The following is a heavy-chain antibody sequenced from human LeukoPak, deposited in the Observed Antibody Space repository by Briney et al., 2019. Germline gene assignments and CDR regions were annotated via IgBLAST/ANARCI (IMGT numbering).Heavy chain of an antibody. D-gene: IGHD6-19*01. Sequence: PGGSLRLSCVASGFTFSTFAMTWVRQAPGKGLEWVSTVSGNGGATFYADSVKGRFTISRDNSKNTLYLQMNSLRAEDTAVYYCARTSQWPSPWAFDYWGQGTLVTVSS. CDR2: VSGNGGAT. CDR1: GFTFSTFA. CDR3: ARTSQWPSPWAFDY. J-gene: IGHJ4*02. V-gene: IGHV3-23*01.